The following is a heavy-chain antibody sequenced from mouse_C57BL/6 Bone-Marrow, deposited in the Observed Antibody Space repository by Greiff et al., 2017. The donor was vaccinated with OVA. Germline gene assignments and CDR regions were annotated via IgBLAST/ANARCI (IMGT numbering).Heavy chain of an antibody. CDR2: ISDGGSYT. CDR1: GFTFSSYA. J-gene: IGHJ3*01. V-gene: IGHV5-4*01. Sequence: VKLEESGGGLVKPGGSLKLSCAASGFTFSSYAMSWVRQTPEKRLEWVATISDGGSYTYYPDNVKGRFTISRDNAKNNPYLQMSHLKSEDTAMYYCARDLAWFAYWGQGTLVTVSA. CDR3: ARDLAWFAY.